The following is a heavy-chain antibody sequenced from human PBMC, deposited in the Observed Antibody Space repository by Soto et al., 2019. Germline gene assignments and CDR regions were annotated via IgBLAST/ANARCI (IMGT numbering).Heavy chain of an antibody. CDR3: AKDRGYSGYDNWFDS. V-gene: IGHV3-23*01. J-gene: IGHJ5*01. Sequence: EVQLLESGGGLVQPGGSLRLSCAASGFTFSSYAMSWVRQAPGQGLEWVSSSGGSGHITNYADSVKGRFTISRDNSETTLYLQMNSLRAEDTAVYYCAKDRGYSGYDNWFDSWGQGTLVTVSS. D-gene: IGHD5-12*01. CDR2: SGGSGHIT. CDR1: GFTFSSYA.